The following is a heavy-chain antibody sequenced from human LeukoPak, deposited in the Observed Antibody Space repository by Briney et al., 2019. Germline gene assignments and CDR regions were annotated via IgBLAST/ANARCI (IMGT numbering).Heavy chain of an antibody. CDR3: ARPQQGGTTRSHGLDV. J-gene: IGHJ6*02. Sequence: GSLRLSCAASGFTFSNSWMQWVRQVPGKGLVWVSRINTDGTSTSYADSVRGRFIISRDNAKNTLYLQMNSLRAEDTAMYYCARPQQGGTTRSHGLDVWGQGTTVTVSS. CDR2: INTDGTST. D-gene: IGHD2-2*01. V-gene: IGHV3-74*01. CDR1: GFTFSNSW.